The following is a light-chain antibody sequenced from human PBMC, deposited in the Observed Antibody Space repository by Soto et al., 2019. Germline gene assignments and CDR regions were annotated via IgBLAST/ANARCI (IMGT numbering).Light chain of an antibody. Sequence: EIVLTQSPATLSLSPGERATLSCGASQSVSSSRLAWYQQKPGQAPRLLIYDASNRATGIPARFSGSGSGTDFTLTISSLEPEDFAVYYCQQRNNWPPVTFGGGTKVDIK. CDR1: QSVSSSR. J-gene: IGKJ4*01. V-gene: IGKV3-11*01. CDR2: DAS. CDR3: QQRNNWPPVT.